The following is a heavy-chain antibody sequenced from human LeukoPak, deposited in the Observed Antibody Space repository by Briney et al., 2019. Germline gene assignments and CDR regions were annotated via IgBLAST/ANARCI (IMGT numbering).Heavy chain of an antibody. Sequence: SETLSLTCAVYGGSFSGYYWSWIRQPPGKGLEWIGEINHSGSTNYNPSLKSRVTISVDTSKNQFSLKLSSVTAADTAVYYCARGRLAYYYGSGSFDIWGQGTMVTVSS. CDR3: ARGRLAYYYGSGSFDI. J-gene: IGHJ3*02. V-gene: IGHV4-34*01. CDR1: GGSFSGYY. CDR2: INHSGST. D-gene: IGHD3-10*01.